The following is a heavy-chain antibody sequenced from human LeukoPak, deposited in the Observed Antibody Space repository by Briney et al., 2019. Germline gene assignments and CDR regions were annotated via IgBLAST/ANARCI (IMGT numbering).Heavy chain of an antibody. D-gene: IGHD6-25*01. J-gene: IGHJ6*03. Sequence: GGSLRLSCAASGFTFSTYSMNWVRQAPGKGLEWLSYITSSSGNIYYADSVRGRFTISRDNAKNSLYLQMNSLRADDTAVYYCARFAAGGSYYYYMDVWGKGTTVTVSS. CDR1: GFTFSTYS. V-gene: IGHV3-48*01. CDR3: ARFAAGGSYYYYMDV. CDR2: ITSSSGNI.